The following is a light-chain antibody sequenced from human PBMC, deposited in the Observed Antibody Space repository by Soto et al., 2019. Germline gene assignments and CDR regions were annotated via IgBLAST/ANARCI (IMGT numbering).Light chain of an antibody. J-gene: IGLJ1*01. V-gene: IGLV2-14*01. CDR2: DVS. CDR3: SSYTSSSHV. CDR1: SSDVGGYNY. Sequence: QSVLTQPASVSGSPGQSITISCTGTSSDVGGYNYVSWYQQHPGKAPKLMIYDVSNRPSGVSNRFSGSKSGNTASLSIFGLQAEDEADYYCSSYTSSSHVFGTGTKVTVL.